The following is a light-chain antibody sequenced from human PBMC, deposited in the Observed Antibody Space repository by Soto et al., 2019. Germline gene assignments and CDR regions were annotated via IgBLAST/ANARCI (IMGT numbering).Light chain of an antibody. J-gene: IGLJ2*01. CDR2: DNN. V-gene: IGLV1-51*01. CDR3: GTWDSSLSAVV. CDR1: SSNIGNNY. Sequence: SVLTQPPSVSAAPGQKVSISCSGSSSNIGNNYVSWYQHLPGAAPKVLIYDNNKRPSGIPDRFSGSTSDTSATLGITGLQTGDEADYYCGTWDSSLSAVVFGGGTKLTVL.